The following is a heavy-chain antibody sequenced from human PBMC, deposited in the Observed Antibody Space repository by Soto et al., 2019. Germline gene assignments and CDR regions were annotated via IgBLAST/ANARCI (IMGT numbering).Heavy chain of an antibody. J-gene: IGHJ4*02. Sequence: EVQLLESGGGLAQPEGSLRLSCAASGFTFSSYAMNWVRQTPGKGLEWVSAISGSGGSTYYADSVKGRFTISRDNSKNMSYLQMNSLRAEDTAVYYCAKEVDSSGYSKFDYWGQGTLVTVSS. CDR1: GFTFSSYA. CDR2: ISGSGGST. V-gene: IGHV3-23*01. CDR3: AKEVDSSGYSKFDY. D-gene: IGHD3-22*01.